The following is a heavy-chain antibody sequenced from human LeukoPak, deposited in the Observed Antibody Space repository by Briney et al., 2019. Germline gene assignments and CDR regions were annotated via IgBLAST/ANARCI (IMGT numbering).Heavy chain of an antibody. V-gene: IGHV3-7*01. CDR3: VRDGGHSTDLDY. J-gene: IGHJ4*02. D-gene: IGHD2-8*02. Sequence: GGSLRLSCATSGFTFSRHWMTWVRQAPGKGPEWVANIKQDGSERYYVHSVKGRFTISRDNAKNSLYLQMNSLRAEDTAVYYCVRDGGHSTDLDYWGQGILVTVSS. CDR2: IKQDGSER. CDR1: GFTFSRHW.